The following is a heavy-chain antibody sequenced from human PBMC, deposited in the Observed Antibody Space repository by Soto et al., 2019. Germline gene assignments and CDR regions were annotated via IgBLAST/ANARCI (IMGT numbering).Heavy chain of an antibody. Sequence: NPSETLSLTCTVSGVSISSYSWTWIRQPPGKGLEWIGYFYYSGGTNYNPSLRSRVTISVDTSKNQFSLKLSSVTAADTAVYYCAKDAESYWGQGTLVTVSS. J-gene: IGHJ4*02. D-gene: IGHD3-10*01. CDR1: GVSISSYS. CDR3: AKDAESY. CDR2: FYYSGGT. V-gene: IGHV4-59*01.